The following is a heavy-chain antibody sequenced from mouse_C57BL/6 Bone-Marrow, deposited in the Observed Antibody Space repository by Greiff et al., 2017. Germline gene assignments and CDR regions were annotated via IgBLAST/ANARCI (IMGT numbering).Heavy chain of an antibody. CDR3: ARHDGYGSPFAY. J-gene: IGHJ3*01. CDR2: ISGGGGNT. D-gene: IGHD2-1*01. V-gene: IGHV5-9*01. CDR1: GFTFSSYT. Sequence: EVQLQESGGGLVQPGGSLKLSCAASGFTFSSYTMSWVRQTPEKRLEWVATISGGGGNTYYPASVKGRFPISRDNAQNTLYLQMSSLRSEDTALYYCARHDGYGSPFAYWGQGTLVTVSA.